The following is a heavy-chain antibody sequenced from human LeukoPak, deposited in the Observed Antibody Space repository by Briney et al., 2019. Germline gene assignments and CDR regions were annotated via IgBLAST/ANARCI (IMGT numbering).Heavy chain of an antibody. CDR3: AIIAATFDY. V-gene: IGHV1-69*13. J-gene: IGHJ4*02. CDR1: GGTFRYYA. Sequence: SVKVSCKTSGGTFRYYAIGWVRQAPGHGLEWMGGLIPMFGTTNYAQQFQGRVTITADESTTTSYMGLSRLRFEDTAVYYCAIIAATFDYWGQGTLVTVSS. CDR2: LIPMFGTT. D-gene: IGHD6-13*01.